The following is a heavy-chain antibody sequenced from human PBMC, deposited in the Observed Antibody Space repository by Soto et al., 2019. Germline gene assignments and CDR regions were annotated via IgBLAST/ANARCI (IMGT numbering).Heavy chain of an antibody. V-gene: IGHV3-33*01. Sequence: PVGSLRVSCAASGFTFSSYGMHWVRQAPGKGLEWVAVIWYDGSNKYYADSVKGRFTISRDNSKNTLYLQMNSLRAEDTAVYYCARDRNGDYGAEFDYWGQGTLVTVSS. D-gene: IGHD4-17*01. CDR3: ARDRNGDYGAEFDY. CDR1: GFTFSSYG. CDR2: IWYDGSNK. J-gene: IGHJ4*02.